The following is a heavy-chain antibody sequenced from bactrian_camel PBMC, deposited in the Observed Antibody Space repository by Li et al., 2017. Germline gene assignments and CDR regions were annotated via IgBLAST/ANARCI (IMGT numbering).Heavy chain of an antibody. CDR2: LDSDGST. V-gene: IGHV3S53*01. Sequence: HVQLVESGGGSALPGGSLRLSCALSPGAEIATSMAWFRQAPGKEREGVAVLDSDGSTIYADSVKGRFTISEDNAKNTLDLQMNSLKPEDTAMYYCAALPRPIGTIWSSCAEYTYKYWGQGTQVTVS. CDR3: AALPRPIGTIWSSCAEYTYKY. J-gene: IGHJ4*01. D-gene: IGHD4*01. CDR1: PGAEIATS.